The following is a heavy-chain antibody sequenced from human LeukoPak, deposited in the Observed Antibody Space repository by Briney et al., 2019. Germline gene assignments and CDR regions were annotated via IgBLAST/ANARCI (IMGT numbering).Heavy chain of an antibody. CDR3: ARGYNWNYEFVAFDI. V-gene: IGHV3-20*04. D-gene: IGHD1-7*01. J-gene: IGHJ3*02. Sequence: PGGSLRLSCAASGFTFSIYSMDWVRQAPGKGLEWVSGINWNGGSTGYADSVKGRFTISRDNAKNSLYLQMNSLRAEDTALYYCARGYNWNYEFVAFDIWGQGTMVTVSS. CDR1: GFTFSIYS. CDR2: INWNGGST.